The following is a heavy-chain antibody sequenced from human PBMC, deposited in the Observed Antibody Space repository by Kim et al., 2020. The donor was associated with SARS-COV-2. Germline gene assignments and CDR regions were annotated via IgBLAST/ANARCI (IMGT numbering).Heavy chain of an antibody. Sequence: YADSVKGRFTSSRDNYKNTQYLQMNSLRPEDTAVYYCAKDSVVRGVKGIDYWGQGTLVTVSS. V-gene: IGHV3-30*02. J-gene: IGHJ4*02. D-gene: IGHD3-10*01. CDR3: AKDSVVRGVKGIDY.